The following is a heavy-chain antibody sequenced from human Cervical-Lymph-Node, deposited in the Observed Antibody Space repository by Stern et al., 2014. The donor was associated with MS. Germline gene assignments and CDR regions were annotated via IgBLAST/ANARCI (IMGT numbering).Heavy chain of an antibody. V-gene: IGHV1-3*01. J-gene: IGHJ4*02. CDR2: ISAGNGNT. CDR1: GYTFTTYT. Sequence: QVQLVQSGAEVKKPGASMKVSCKASGYTFTTYTIHWVRQAPGQRLEWMGWISAGNGNTKYSQKFQGRITITRDTSASTAYLDLSSLKSEDTAVYYCAREDGGGVGRFWGQGTLVTVSS. D-gene: IGHD3-16*01. CDR3: AREDGGGVGRF.